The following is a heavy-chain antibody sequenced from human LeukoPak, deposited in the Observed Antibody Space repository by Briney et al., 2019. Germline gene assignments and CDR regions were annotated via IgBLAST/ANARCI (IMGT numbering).Heavy chain of an antibody. CDR3: WKDRGRRDCSITSCYDGGY. J-gene: IGHJ4*02. CDR1: GFTFSSYA. Sequence: GGSLRLSCAASGFTFSSYAMSWVRQAPGKGLEWVSAISGSGGSTYYADSVKGRFTISRDNSKNTPYPQMNSLRSEETAVYYWWKDRGRRDCSITSCYDGGYWGQGTLVTVSS. CDR2: ISGSGGST. V-gene: IGHV3-23*01. D-gene: IGHD2-2*01.